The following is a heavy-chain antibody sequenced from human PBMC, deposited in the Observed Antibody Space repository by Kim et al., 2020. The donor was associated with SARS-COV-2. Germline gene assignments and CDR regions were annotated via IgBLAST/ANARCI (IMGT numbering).Heavy chain of an antibody. D-gene: IGHD6-19*01. CDR1: GGSFSGYY. J-gene: IGHJ5*02. V-gene: IGHV4-34*01. Sequence: SETLSLTCAVYGGSFSGYYWSWIRQPPGKGLEWIGEINHSGSTNYNPSLKSRVTISVDTSKNQFSLKLSSVTAADTAVYYCARIAYRLKAVAGRGWFDPWGQGTLVTVSS. CDR3: ARIAYRLKAVAGRGWFDP. CDR2: INHSGST.